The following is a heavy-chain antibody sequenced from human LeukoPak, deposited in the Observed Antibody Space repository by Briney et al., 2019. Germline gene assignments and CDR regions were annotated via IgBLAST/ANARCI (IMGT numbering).Heavy chain of an antibody. CDR2: IKVDGSEM. Sequence: GGSLRLSCAASGFTFSRFWMAWVRQAPGKGLEWVANIKVDGSEMFYVDSVKGRFTIARDNAKNTLYLQMNRVRAEDTAVYYCAKDRGWQQLLPLGAFDIWGQGTMVTVSS. J-gene: IGHJ3*02. CDR3: AKDRGWQQLLPLGAFDI. V-gene: IGHV3-7*01. CDR1: GFTFSRFW. D-gene: IGHD6-13*01.